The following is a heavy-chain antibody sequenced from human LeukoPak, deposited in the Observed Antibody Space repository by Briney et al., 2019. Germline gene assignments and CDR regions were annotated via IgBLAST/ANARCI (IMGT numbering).Heavy chain of an antibody. J-gene: IGHJ6*03. CDR1: GFTFSSYA. CDR2: ISSNGVNT. Sequence: PGGSLRLSCAASGFTFSSYAMHWVRQAPGKAPEYVSAISSNGVNTYYADSVRGRFTISGDNSKNTLYLQMGSLRSEDMAVYYCARRHNYYYYMDVWGKGTKVTVSS. CDR3: ARRHNYYYYMDV. V-gene: IGHV3-64*02.